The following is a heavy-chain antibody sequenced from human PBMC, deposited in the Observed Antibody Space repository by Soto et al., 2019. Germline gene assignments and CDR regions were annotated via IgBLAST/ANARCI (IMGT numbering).Heavy chain of an antibody. J-gene: IGHJ6*02. CDR1: GGTFHSHD. CDR3: ARNLGYRNGYYYYGMDV. V-gene: IGHV1-69*12. Sequence: QVQLVQSGTEVKKPGSSVKVSCKASGGTFHSHDINWVRQAPGQGLEWMGGIIPIFGTANYAQKFQGRVTITADESTSTVYMELSSLRSEDTAIYYCARNLGYRNGYYYYGMDVWGQGTTVTVSS. CDR2: IIPIFGTA. D-gene: IGHD5-12*01.